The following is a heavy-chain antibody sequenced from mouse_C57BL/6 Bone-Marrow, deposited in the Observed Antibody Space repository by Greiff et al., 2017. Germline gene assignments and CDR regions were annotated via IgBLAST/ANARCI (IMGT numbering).Heavy chain of an antibody. D-gene: IGHD1-1*01. V-gene: IGHV1-81*01. CDR3: AATVVGDFDV. J-gene: IGHJ1*03. Sequence: QVTLKVSGAELARPGASVKLSCKASGYTFTSYGISWVKQRTGQGLEWIGEIYPRSGNTYYNEKFKGKATLTADKSSSTAYMELRSLKSEDSAVYFCAATVVGDFDVWGTGTTVTVSS. CDR1: GYTFTSYG. CDR2: IYPRSGNT.